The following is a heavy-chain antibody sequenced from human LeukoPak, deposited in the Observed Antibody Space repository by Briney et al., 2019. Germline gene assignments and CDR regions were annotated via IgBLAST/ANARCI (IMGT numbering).Heavy chain of an antibody. D-gene: IGHD4-17*01. CDR2: IRYNGNA. CDR1: GDSIGSFC. V-gene: IGHV4-59*01. J-gene: IGHJ4*02. Sequence: PSETLSLTCSVSGDSIGSFCWNWFRQPPGKGLEWIGYIRYNGNAKYNSSLESRVTLSMDTPKNQFSLRLISVTAADTAVYFCAREARYGDFATVDYWGQGSQVTVSS. CDR3: AREARYGDFATVDY.